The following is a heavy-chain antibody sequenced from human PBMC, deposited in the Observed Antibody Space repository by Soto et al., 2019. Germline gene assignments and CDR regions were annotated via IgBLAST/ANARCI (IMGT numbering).Heavy chain of an antibody. CDR1: GGTFSSYA. CDR2: IIPIFGTA. J-gene: IGHJ6*02. CDR3: ARAAVVVPAARPLYYYYGMDV. V-gene: IGHV1-69*06. Sequence: GASVKVSCKASGGTFSSYAISWVRQAPGQGLEWMGGIIPIFGTANYAQKFQGRVTITADKSTSTAYMELSSLRSEDTAVYYCARAAVVVPAARPLYYYYGMDVWGQGTTVTVS. D-gene: IGHD2-2*01.